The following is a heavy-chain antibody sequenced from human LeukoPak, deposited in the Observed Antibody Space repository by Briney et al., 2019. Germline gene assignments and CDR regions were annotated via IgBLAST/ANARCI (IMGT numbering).Heavy chain of an antibody. J-gene: IGHJ4*02. CDR3: ARETSEYSSSASY. Sequence: GGSLRLSCAASGFTFSDSYMTWIRQAPGKGLEWVSYISSSSSTIYYADSVKGRFTISRDNAKNSLYLQMNSLRAEDTAVYYCARETSEYSSSASYWGQGTLVTVSS. CDR2: ISSSSSTI. CDR1: GFTFSDSY. D-gene: IGHD6-6*01. V-gene: IGHV3-11*04.